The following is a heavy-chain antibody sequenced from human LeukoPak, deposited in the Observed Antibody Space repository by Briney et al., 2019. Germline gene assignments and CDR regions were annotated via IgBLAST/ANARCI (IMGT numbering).Heavy chain of an antibody. Sequence: SETLSLTCTVSGGSISGYYWTWIRQPPGKGLEWIGYISYTGRTNYNPSLKSRVTISVDTSKNQFSLKLSPVTAADTAVYYCARLLLTGESPLFDYWGQGTLVTVSS. CDR2: ISYTGRT. CDR1: GGSISGYY. V-gene: IGHV4-59*08. D-gene: IGHD7-27*01. J-gene: IGHJ4*02. CDR3: ARLLLTGESPLFDY.